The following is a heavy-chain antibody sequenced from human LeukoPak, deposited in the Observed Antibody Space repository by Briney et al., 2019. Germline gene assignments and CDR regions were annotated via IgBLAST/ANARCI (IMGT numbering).Heavy chain of an antibody. J-gene: IGHJ4*02. D-gene: IGHD6-6*01. V-gene: IGHV3-23*01. Sequence: PGGSLRLSCAASGFTFSSYEMNWVRQAPGKGLEWVSAISGSGGSTYYADSVKGRFTISRDNSKNTLYLQMNSLRAEDTAVYYCAKGGSIAARPFDYWGQGTLVTVSS. CDR3: AKGGSIAARPFDY. CDR1: GFTFSSYE. CDR2: ISGSGGST.